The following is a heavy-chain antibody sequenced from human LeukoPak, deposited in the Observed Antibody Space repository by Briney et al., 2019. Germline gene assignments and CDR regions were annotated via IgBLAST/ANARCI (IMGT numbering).Heavy chain of an antibody. Sequence: VASVKVSCKASGYTFTSYGISWVRQAPGQGFEWMGWICTYNGNTNYAQKLQGRVTMTTDTSTSTAYMELRRLRSDDTAVYYCARDLGRYCSGGSCHYYSYYMDVWGKGTTVTVSS. V-gene: IGHV1-18*01. D-gene: IGHD2-15*01. CDR1: GYTFTSYG. CDR3: ARDLGRYCSGGSCHYYSYYMDV. CDR2: ICTYNGNT. J-gene: IGHJ6*03.